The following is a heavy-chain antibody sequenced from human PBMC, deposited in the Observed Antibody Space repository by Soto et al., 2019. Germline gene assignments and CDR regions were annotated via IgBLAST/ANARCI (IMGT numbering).Heavy chain of an antibody. D-gene: IGHD5-18*01. CDR2: ISWNSGDI. CDR1: GFTFDDYA. Sequence: PVGSLRLSCAASGFTFDDYAMHWVRLAPGKGLEWVSGISWNSGDIYYADSVKGRFTISRDNAKNSLYLQMNSLRPDDTAMYYCAKDAIHVLLGYTYGAGGMDVWGQGTTVTVSS. J-gene: IGHJ6*02. V-gene: IGHV3-9*01. CDR3: AKDAIHVLLGYTYGAGGMDV.